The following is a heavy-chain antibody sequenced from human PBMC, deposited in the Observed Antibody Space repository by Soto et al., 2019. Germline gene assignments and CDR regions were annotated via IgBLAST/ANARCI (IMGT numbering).Heavy chain of an antibody. CDR1: GFSFSDYA. CDR3: EKDKSSGWLSNPAY. CDR2: ISGSGNNT. V-gene: IGHV3-23*01. J-gene: IGHJ4*02. D-gene: IGHD6-19*01. Sequence: EVQLLESGGGLVHPGGSLRLSCAASGFSFSDYAMGWVRQAPGKGLDWVSTISGSGNNTYYANSVKGRFTISRDNSKNTLYLQMNSLRAEDTAIYYCEKDKSSGWLSNPAYWGQGTLVTVSS.